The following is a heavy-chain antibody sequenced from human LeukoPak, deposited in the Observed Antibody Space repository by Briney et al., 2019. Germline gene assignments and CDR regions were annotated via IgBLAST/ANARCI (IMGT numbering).Heavy chain of an antibody. CDR3: AKLGRTTVTTRVGFDY. J-gene: IGHJ4*02. V-gene: IGHV3-30*02. Sequence: GGSLRLSCAASGFTFSSYGMHWVRQAPGKGLEWVAFIRYDGSNKYYADSVKGRFTISRDNSKNALYLQMNSLRAEDTAVYYCAKLGRTTVTTRVGFDYWGQGTLVTVSS. D-gene: IGHD4-17*01. CDR1: GFTFSSYG. CDR2: IRYDGSNK.